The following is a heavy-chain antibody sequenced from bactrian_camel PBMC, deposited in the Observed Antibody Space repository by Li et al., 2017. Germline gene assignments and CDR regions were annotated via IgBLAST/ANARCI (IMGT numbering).Heavy chain of an antibody. V-gene: IGHV3S53*01. CDR2: IDADGTT. Sequence: HVQLVESGGGLVRPGGSLRLSCVATGYTDSPYCMGWFRQEPGKEREGVAAIDADGTTTYADSVKGRFTVSQDNAKNTVYLQMTSLKPEDTGVYYCAERDGSRLRACRRGQGTQVTVS. D-gene: IGHD5*01. CDR3: AERDGSRLRACR. CDR1: GYTDSPYC. J-gene: IGHJ4*01.